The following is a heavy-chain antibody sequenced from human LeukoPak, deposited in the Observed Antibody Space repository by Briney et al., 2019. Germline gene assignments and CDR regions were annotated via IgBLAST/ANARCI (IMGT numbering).Heavy chain of an antibody. CDR3: ARMSKYYYDSSGYFDY. D-gene: IGHD3-22*01. CDR1: GGSISSGSYY. Sequence: SETLSLTCTVSGGSISSGSYYWSWIRQPAGKGLEWIGRIYTSGSTNYNPSLKSRVTISVDTSKNQFSLKLSSVTAADTAVYYCARMSKYYYDSSGYFDYWGQGTLVTVSS. CDR2: IYTSGST. V-gene: IGHV4-61*02. J-gene: IGHJ4*02.